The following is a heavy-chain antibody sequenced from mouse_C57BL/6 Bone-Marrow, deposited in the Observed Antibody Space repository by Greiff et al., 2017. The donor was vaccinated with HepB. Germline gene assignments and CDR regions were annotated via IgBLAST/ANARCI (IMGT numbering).Heavy chain of an antibody. CDR1: GYTFTDYE. Sequence: QVQLQQSGAELVRPGASVTLSCKASGYTFTDYEMHWVKQTPVHGLEWIGAIDPETGGTAYNQKFKGKAILTADKYSSTAYMELRSLTSEDSAVYYCTRKGSSYYFDYWGQGTTLTVSS. D-gene: IGHD1-1*01. CDR3: TRKGSSYYFDY. V-gene: IGHV1-15*01. CDR2: IDPETGGT. J-gene: IGHJ2*01.